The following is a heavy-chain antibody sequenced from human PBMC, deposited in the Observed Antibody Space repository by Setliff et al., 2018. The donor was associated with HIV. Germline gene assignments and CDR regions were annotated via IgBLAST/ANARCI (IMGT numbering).Heavy chain of an antibody. J-gene: IGHJ6*03. CDR3: ARGSRGYSYAYYYYYMDA. V-gene: IGHV4-59*01. D-gene: IGHD5-18*01. Sequence: FTCTVSGGSISSYYWSWIRQPPGKGLEWIGYIYYSGSTNYNPSLKGRVTISVDTSKNQFSLKLSSVTAADTAVYYCARGSRGYSYAYYYYYMDAWGKGTTVTVSS. CDR1: GGSISSYY. CDR2: IYYSGST.